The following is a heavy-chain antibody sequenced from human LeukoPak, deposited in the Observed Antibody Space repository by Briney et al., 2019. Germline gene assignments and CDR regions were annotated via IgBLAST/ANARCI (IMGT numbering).Heavy chain of an antibody. J-gene: IGHJ4*02. CDR3: TTDVGAYPDY. D-gene: IGHD3-3*01. V-gene: IGHV3-15*07. Sequence: GGSLRLSCAASGFTFSNAWMNWVRQAPGKGLEWVGRIKSKTGGGTTDYAAPVKGRFTISRDDSKNTLYLQMNSLKTEDTAVYYCTTDVGAYPDYWGQGTLVTVSS. CDR2: IKSKTGGGTT. CDR1: GFTFSNAW.